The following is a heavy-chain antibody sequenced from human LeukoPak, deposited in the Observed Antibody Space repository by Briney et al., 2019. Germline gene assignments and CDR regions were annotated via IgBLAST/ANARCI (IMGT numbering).Heavy chain of an antibody. CDR3: ARDRGFEYDDTGSFDY. CDR2: IKQDGSNK. J-gene: IGHJ4*02. Sequence: GGSLRLSCAASGFTFNSYGMHWVRQAPGKGLQWVASIKQDGSNKYYVDSVKGRFTISRDNAENSLFLQMSSLRDEDTAVYYCARDRGFEYDDTGSFDYWGQGTLVTVSS. CDR1: GFTFNSYG. V-gene: IGHV3-7*01. D-gene: IGHD3-10*01.